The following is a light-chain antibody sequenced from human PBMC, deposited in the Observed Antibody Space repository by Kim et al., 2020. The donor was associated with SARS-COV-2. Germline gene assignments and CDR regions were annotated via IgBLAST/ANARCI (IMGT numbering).Light chain of an antibody. CDR1: QGVSSW. V-gene: IGKV1-5*03. CDR3: QQYTNYWT. Sequence: SASVGDRVAITCRASQGVSSWFAWYQQKPGKAPRLLIYKASTLESGVSSRFSGSGSGTEFTLTISSLQADDFATYYCQQYTNYWTFGQGTKVDIK. CDR2: KAS. J-gene: IGKJ1*01.